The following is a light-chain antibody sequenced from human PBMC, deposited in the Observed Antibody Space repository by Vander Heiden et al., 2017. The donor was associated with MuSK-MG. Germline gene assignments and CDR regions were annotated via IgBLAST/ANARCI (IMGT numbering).Light chain of an antibody. V-gene: IGKV1-NL1*01. Sequence: DIQMTQSPSSLSASVGDRVTITCLSSQGSSYSLAWYQQKPGKAPKLLLYGASPWESGVPSRVSGSGSGTDYTLTISSLQPEDFAMYYGQQYFSTPPWTFGHGTKVEIK. CDR3: QQYFSTPPWT. CDR2: GAS. J-gene: IGKJ1*01. CDR1: QGSSYS.